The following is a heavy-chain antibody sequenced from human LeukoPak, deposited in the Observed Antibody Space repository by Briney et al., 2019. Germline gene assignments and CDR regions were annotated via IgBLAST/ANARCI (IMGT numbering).Heavy chain of an antibody. CDR2: ISSSGSTI. D-gene: IGHD3-10*01. CDR3: ARVEEGYGSGRRENYYYYYMDV. CDR1: GFTFSDYY. J-gene: IGHJ6*03. V-gene: IGHV3-11*01. Sequence: GGSLRLSCAASGFTFSDYYMSWIRQAPGKGLEWVSYISSSGSTIYYADSVKGRFTISRDNAKNSLYLQMNSLRAEDTAMYYCARVEEGYGSGRRENYYYYYMDVWGKGTTVTISS.